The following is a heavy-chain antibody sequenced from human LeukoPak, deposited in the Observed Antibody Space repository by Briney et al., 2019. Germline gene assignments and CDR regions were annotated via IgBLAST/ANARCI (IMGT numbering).Heavy chain of an antibody. CDR3: ARLQVPCSGGSCYFFTVDY. CDR1: GYTFTTYG. CDR2: ISAYNGNT. D-gene: IGHD2-15*01. J-gene: IGHJ4*02. V-gene: IGHV1-18*01. Sequence: ASVKVSCKASGYTFTTYGICWVRQAPGQGLEWMGWISAYNGNTIYAQKLQGRVTMTTDTSTSTAYMELRSLRSDDTAVYYCARLQVPCSGGSCYFFTVDYWGQGTLVTVSS.